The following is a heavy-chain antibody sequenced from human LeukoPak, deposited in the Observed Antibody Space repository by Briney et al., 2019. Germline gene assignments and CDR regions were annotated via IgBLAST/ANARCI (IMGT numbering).Heavy chain of an antibody. J-gene: IGHJ4*02. Sequence: TGGSLRLSCAASGFTVSNSYMSWVRQAPGKGLEWVSLINSGDSTYYADSVKGRFTISRDNAKNSLYLQMNSLRAEDTAVYYCARDWRATYYYDSSGYYYFDYWGQGTLVTVSS. CDR1: GFTVSNSY. CDR3: ARDWRATYYYDSSGYYYFDY. CDR2: INSGDST. V-gene: IGHV3-53*01. D-gene: IGHD3-22*01.